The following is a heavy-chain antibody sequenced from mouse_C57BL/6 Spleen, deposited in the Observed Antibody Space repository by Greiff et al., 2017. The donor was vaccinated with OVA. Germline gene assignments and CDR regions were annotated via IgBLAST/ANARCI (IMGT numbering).Heavy chain of an antibody. D-gene: IGHD2-5*01. CDR1: GYTFTSYW. V-gene: IGHV1-61*01. CDR3: ARRGGYSNIFYYAMDY. Sequence: QVQLQQSGAELVRPGSSVKLSCKASGYTFTSYWMDWVKQRPGQGLEWIGNIYPSDSDTHYNQKFKDKATLTVDKSSSTAYMQLSSLTSEDSAVYYCARRGGYSNIFYYAMDYWGQGTSVTVSS. J-gene: IGHJ4*01. CDR2: IYPSDSDT.